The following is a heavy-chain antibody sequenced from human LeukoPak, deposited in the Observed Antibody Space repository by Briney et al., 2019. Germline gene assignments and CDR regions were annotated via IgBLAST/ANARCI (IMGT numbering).Heavy chain of an antibody. CDR1: GYSISSGYY. V-gene: IGHV4-38-2*02. D-gene: IGHD3-10*01. CDR3: ARDIRGRSTAGAFDI. Sequence: PSETLSLTCTVSGYSISSGYYWGWIRQPPGKGLEWIGSIYHSGSTYYNPSLKSRVTISVDTSKNQFSLKLSSVTAADTAVYYCARDIRGRSTAGAFDIWGQGTMVTVSS. CDR2: IYHSGST. J-gene: IGHJ3*02.